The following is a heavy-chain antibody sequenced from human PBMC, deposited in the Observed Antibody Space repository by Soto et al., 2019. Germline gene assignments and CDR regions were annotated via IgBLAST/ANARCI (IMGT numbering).Heavy chain of an antibody. J-gene: IGHJ4*02. CDR1: GFTFSSYA. V-gene: IGHV3-23*01. CDR2: ISGSGGST. Sequence: EVQLLESGGGLVQPGGSLRLSCAASGFTFSSYAMSWVRQAPGKGLEWVSAISGSGGSTYYADSVKGRFTISRDNSKNTLYLQMNSLRAEDTAVYYCANDREGYSYGPSVFDYWGQGTLVTVSS. D-gene: IGHD5-18*01. CDR3: ANDREGYSYGPSVFDY.